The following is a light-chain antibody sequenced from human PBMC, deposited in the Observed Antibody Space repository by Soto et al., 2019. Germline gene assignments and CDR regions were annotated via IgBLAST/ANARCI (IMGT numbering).Light chain of an antibody. V-gene: IGKV3-20*01. CDR2: GAS. CDR1: HSVSSSY. Sequence: EILLTQSQGTLSLSPGERATLSCRASHSVSSSYLAWYQQKPGQAPRLLIYGASSRATGIPDRFSGSGSGTDFTLTISRLEPEDFAVYYCQQYGSSRTFGQGTKVDIK. J-gene: IGKJ1*01. CDR3: QQYGSSRT.